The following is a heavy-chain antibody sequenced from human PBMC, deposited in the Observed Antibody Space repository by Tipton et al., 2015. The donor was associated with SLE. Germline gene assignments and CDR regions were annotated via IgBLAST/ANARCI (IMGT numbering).Heavy chain of an antibody. J-gene: IGHJ6*03. CDR3: ARGGDYDFWRGYIANMDV. D-gene: IGHD3-3*01. V-gene: IGHV4-34*01. CDR1: GGSFSGYY. CDR2: INHSGST. Sequence: TLSLTCAVYGGSFSGYYWSWIRQPPGKGLEWIGEINHSGSTNYNPSLKSRVTISVDTSKNQFSLKLSSVTAADTAVYYCARGGDYDFWRGYIANMDVWGKGTTVTVSS.